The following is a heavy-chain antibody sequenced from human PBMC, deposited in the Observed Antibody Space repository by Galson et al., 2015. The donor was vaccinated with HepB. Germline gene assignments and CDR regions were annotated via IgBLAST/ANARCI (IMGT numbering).Heavy chain of an antibody. CDR2: ISSSSSYI. Sequence: SLRLSCAASGFTFSSYSMNWVRQAPGKGLEWVSSISSSSSYIYYADSVKGRFTISRDNAKNSLYLQMNSLRAEDTAVYYCARDLTAAAGLVFDYWGQGTLVTVSS. CDR1: GFTFSSYS. V-gene: IGHV3-21*01. J-gene: IGHJ4*02. D-gene: IGHD6-13*01. CDR3: ARDLTAAAGLVFDY.